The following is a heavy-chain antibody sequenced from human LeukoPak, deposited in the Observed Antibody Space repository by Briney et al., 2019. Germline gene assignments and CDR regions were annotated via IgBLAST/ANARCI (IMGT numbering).Heavy chain of an antibody. D-gene: IGHD5-18*01. CDR3: ARKDTYGSDWYFDL. V-gene: IGHV4-59*01. CDR2: IYYSGST. CDR1: GGSISSYY. Sequence: SETLSLTCTVSGGSISSYYWSWIRQPPGKGLEWIGYIYYSGSTSYNPSLKSRVTISVDTSKNQFSLKLSSVTAADTAVYYCARKDTYGSDWYFDLWGRGTLVTVSS. J-gene: IGHJ2*01.